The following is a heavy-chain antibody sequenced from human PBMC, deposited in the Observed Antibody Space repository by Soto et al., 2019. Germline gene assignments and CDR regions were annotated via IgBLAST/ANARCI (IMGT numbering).Heavy chain of an antibody. CDR1: GGSISSGGYY. V-gene: IGHV4-31*03. CDR2: IYYSGST. CDR3: ARALFEGCSGGSCSIDYYYYYMDV. Sequence: ASETLSLTCTVSGGSISSGGYYWSWIRQHPGKGLEWIGYIYYSGSTYYNPSLKSRVTISVDTSKNQFSLKLSSVTAADTAVYYCARALFEGCSGGSCSIDYYYYYMDVWGKGTTVTVSS. D-gene: IGHD2-15*01. J-gene: IGHJ6*03.